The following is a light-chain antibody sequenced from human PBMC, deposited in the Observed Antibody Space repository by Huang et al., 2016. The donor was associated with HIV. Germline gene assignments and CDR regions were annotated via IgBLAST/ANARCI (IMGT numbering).Light chain of an antibody. J-gene: IGKJ1*01. CDR2: VAD. V-gene: IGKV3-20*01. Sequence: EIVLTQSLGTLSLSPGEGATLSCRASQSLSNNDLAWFQQKSGQAPRLLIYVADNRATGIPDRFRGKESGTDFTLTISRQEPEECAVFYCQQYGSSPKTFGQGTKVEI. CDR3: QQYGSSPKT. CDR1: QSLSNND.